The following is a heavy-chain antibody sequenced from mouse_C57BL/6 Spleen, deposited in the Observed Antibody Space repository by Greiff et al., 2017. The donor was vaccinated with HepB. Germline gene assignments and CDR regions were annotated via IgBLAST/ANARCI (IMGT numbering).Heavy chain of an antibody. D-gene: IGHD2-2*01. CDR2: IDPSDSYT. CDR1: GYTFTSYW. Sequence: QVQLQQPGAELVMPGASVKLSCKASGYTFTSYWMHWVKQRPGQGLEWIGAIDPSDSYTNYNQKFKGKFTLTVDKSPSTAYMQLSSLTSEDSAVFYCARSTVVTTGDYWGQGTTLTVSS. CDR3: ARSTVVTTGDY. J-gene: IGHJ2*01. V-gene: IGHV1-69*01.